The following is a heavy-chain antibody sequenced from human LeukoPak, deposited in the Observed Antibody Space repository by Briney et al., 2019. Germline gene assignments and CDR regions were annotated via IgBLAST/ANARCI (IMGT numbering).Heavy chain of an antibody. CDR2: IYYSGST. V-gene: IGHV4-39*01. D-gene: IGHD3-3*01. CDR3: ACPPLDFWSGIDLTFDI. Sequence: SETLSLTCTVSGGSISSSSYYWGWIRQPPGKGLGWIGSIYYSGSTYYNPSLKSRVTISVDTSKNQFSLKLSSVTAADTAVYYCACPPLDFWSGIDLTFDIWGQGTMVTVSS. CDR1: GGSISSSSYY. J-gene: IGHJ3*02.